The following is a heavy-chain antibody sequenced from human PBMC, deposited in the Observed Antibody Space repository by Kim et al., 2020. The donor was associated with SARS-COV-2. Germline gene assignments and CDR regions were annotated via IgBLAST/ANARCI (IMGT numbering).Heavy chain of an antibody. CDR1: GFTFSSYA. V-gene: IGHV3-23*01. CDR3: AAKGAGWYFDL. J-gene: IGHJ2*01. D-gene: IGHD1-26*01. CDR2: ISGSGGST. Sequence: GGSLRLSCAASGFTFSSYAMSWVRQAPGKGLEWVSAISGSGGSTYYADSEKGRFTISRDNYKNTLYLQMNSLRAEDTAVYYCAAKGAGWYFDLWGRGSLVTVSS.